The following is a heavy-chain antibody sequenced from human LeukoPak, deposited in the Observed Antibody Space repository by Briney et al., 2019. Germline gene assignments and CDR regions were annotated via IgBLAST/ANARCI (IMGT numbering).Heavy chain of an antibody. CDR2: INLSGGST. Sequence: GASVKVSCKASGYTFTSYYMHWVRQAPGQGLEWMGIINLSGGSTSYAQKFQGRVTMTRGTSTSTVYMELSSLRSEDTAVYYCATASMVRGVRSYFDYWGQGTLVTVSS. CDR1: GYTFTSYY. J-gene: IGHJ4*02. D-gene: IGHD3-10*01. CDR3: ATASMVRGVRSYFDY. V-gene: IGHV1-46*01.